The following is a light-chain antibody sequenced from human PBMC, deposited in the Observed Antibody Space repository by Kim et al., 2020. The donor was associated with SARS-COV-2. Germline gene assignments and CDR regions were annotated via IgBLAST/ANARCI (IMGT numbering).Light chain of an antibody. Sequence: EIVMTQSPAILSVSPGERATLSCRASQSVSTNLVWFQQKPGQAPRLLMYGAATRATGIPARFSGSGSGTEFTLTISSLQSEDFAVYYCQQYNNWPRTFGQGTKLEI. CDR3: QQYNNWPRT. CDR2: GAA. V-gene: IGKV3-15*01. CDR1: QSVSTN. J-gene: IGKJ2*01.